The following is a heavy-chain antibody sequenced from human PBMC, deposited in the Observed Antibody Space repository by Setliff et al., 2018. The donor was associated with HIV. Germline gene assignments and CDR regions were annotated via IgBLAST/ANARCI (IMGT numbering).Heavy chain of an antibody. D-gene: IGHD3-22*01. Sequence: PSETLSLTCSVSGGSISNFYWSWIRQPPGKGLEWVGHIYSTGDTNYNPSLKSRVTLSADTSKNQLSLSLTSVTAADTAVYYCARVRLTMIMMVDYFDQWGQGTLVTVPQ. CDR1: GGSISNFY. CDR2: IYSTGDT. V-gene: IGHV4-4*07. CDR3: ARVRLTMIMMVDYFDQ. J-gene: IGHJ4*02.